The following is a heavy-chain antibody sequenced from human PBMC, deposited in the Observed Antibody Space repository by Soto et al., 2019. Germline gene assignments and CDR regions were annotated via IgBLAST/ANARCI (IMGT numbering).Heavy chain of an antibody. D-gene: IGHD1-7*01. V-gene: IGHV1-18*01. Sequence: SVKVSCKASGYTFTSYGISWVRQAPGQGLEWMGWISAYNGNTNYAQKLQGRVTMTTDTSTSTAYMELRSLRSDDTAVYYCARVDGGTGTLFPPPTIDYWGQGTLVTVSS. CDR1: GYTFTSYG. CDR2: ISAYNGNT. J-gene: IGHJ4*02. CDR3: ARVDGGTGTLFPPPTIDY.